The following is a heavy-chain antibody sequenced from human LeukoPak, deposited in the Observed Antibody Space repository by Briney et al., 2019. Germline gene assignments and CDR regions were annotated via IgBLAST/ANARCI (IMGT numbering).Heavy chain of an antibody. CDR1: SGSISTSNYY. Sequence: SETLSLTCTVSSGSISTSNYYWGWVRQPPGKALEWIGNIFYSGSTYYSPSLKSRVTISLDTSRNQFSLKLSSVTAADTAVYYCARRGYGSLDYWGQGTLVTVSS. J-gene: IGHJ4*02. V-gene: IGHV4-39*07. CDR3: ARRGYGSLDY. D-gene: IGHD3-10*01. CDR2: IFYSGST.